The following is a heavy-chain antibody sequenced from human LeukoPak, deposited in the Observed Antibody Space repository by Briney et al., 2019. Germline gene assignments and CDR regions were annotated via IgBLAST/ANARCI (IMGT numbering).Heavy chain of an antibody. D-gene: IGHD3-22*01. CDR1: GFTFSSYA. CDR2: ISYDGSNK. Sequence: GGSLRLSCAASGFTFSSYAMHWVRQAPGKGLEWVAVISYDGSNKYYADSVKGRFTISRDNAKNSLYLQMNSLRDEDTAVYYCAREQDSSGYYYNYFDYWGQGTLVTVSS. V-gene: IGHV3-30-3*01. J-gene: IGHJ4*02. CDR3: AREQDSSGYYYNYFDY.